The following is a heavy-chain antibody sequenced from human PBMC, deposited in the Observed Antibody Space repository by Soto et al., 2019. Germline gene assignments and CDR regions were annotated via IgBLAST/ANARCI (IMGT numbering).Heavy chain of an antibody. D-gene: IGHD2-15*01. CDR3: ARRFCSDSYCSYFDY. J-gene: IGHJ4*02. V-gene: IGHV4-34*10. Sequence: SETLSLTCAVYGGSFRGYFWSWIRQPPGKGLEWIGEINHSGITSYSPSLGSRVTTSVDTPKNQFSLRLRSVTAADTAIYYCARRFCSDSYCSYFDYWGRGTLVTVS. CDR2: INHSGIT. CDR1: GGSFRGYF.